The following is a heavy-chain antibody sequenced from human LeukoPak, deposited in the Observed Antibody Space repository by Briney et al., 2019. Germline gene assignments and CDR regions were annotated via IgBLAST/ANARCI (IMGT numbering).Heavy chain of an antibody. J-gene: IGHJ4*02. CDR1: GFTFSSYA. CDR3: ARGRFIAAAGYYFDY. CDR2: ISGSGGST. V-gene: IGHV3-23*01. D-gene: IGHD6-13*01. Sequence: GGSLSLSCAASGFTFSSYAMSWVRQAPGKGLEWVSAISGSGGSTYYADSVKGRFTISRDNSKNTLYLQMNSLRAEDTAVYYCARGRFIAAAGYYFDYWGQGTLVTVSS.